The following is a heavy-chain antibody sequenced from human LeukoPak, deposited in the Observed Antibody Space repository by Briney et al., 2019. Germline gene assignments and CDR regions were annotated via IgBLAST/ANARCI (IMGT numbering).Heavy chain of an antibody. CDR2: IYYSGST. V-gene: IGHV4-39*01. CDR1: GCSIRSSSYY. J-gene: IGHJ4*02. CDR3: ARQVVAVAGTGYFDY. Sequence: ETLSLTCTVSGCSIRSSSYYWGWIRQPPGKGLEWIGSIYYSGSTYYNASLKSRGTISVDTSKNQFSLKLNSVTAAVTAVYFCARQVVAVAGTGYFDYWGQGTLVTVSS. D-gene: IGHD6-19*01.